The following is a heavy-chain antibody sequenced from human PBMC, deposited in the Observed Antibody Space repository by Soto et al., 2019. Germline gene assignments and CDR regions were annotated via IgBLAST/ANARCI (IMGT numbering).Heavy chain of an antibody. CDR3: ARDLPRDYGGNSAAFDI. D-gene: IGHD4-17*01. CDR2: ISSSGSTI. CDR1: GFTFSSYE. V-gene: IGHV3-48*03. Sequence: EVQLVESGGGLVQPGGSLRLSCAASGFTFSSYEMNWVRQAPGKGLEWVSYISSSGSTIYYADSVKGRFTISRDNAKNSLYLQMNSLRAEDTAVYYCARDLPRDYGGNSAAFDIWGQGTMVTVSS. J-gene: IGHJ3*02.